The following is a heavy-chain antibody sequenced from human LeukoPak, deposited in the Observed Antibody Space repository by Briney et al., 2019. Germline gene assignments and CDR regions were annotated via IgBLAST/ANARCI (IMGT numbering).Heavy chain of an antibody. V-gene: IGHV3-30*18. CDR1: GFTFISHG. D-gene: IGHD2-15*01. CDR2: VSSDGGTT. J-gene: IGHJ4*02. CDR3: TKESATGSRYSFDY. Sequence: GGSLRLSCAASGFTFISHGIHWVRQAPGKGLEWVAVVSSDGGTTYYADSVKGRFTISRDNSKNPLYLQMNSLRGEDTAIYYCTKESATGSRYSFDYWGQGTLVTVSS.